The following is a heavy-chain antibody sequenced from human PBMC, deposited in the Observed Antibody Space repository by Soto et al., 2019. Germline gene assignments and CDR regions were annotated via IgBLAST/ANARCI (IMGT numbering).Heavy chain of an antibody. CDR3: VKDSHGDY. J-gene: IGHJ4*02. CDR1: GFTLSRYW. V-gene: IGHV3-74*01. Sequence: EVQLVESGGGLVQPGGSLRLSCAASGFTLSRYWMQWVRQAPGKGLEWVSRIDGDESATNYADSVKGRFTISRDNAKNTLHLQLNNLRAEDTAVYYCVKDSHGDYWGQGTLVTVSS. CDR2: IDGDESAT.